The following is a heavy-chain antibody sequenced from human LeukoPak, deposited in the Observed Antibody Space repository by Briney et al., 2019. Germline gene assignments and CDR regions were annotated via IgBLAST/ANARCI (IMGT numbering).Heavy chain of an antibody. D-gene: IGHD6-13*01. CDR1: GFTFSSYS. Sequence: GGSLRLSCAASGFTFSSYSMNWARQAPGEGLEWVSYITHSGSPIYYADSVKGRFTISRDNAKNSVYLQMNSLRAEDTAVYYCAREPSYSSSWYTSCDYWGQGTLVTVSS. CDR2: ITHSGSPI. V-gene: IGHV3-48*01. J-gene: IGHJ4*02. CDR3: AREPSYSSSWYTSCDY.